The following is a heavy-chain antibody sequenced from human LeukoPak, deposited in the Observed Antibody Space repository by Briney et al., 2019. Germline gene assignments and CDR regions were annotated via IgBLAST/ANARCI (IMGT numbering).Heavy chain of an antibody. CDR2: INHSGST. CDR3: ARGRPVIPYYYYYYMDV. D-gene: IGHD4-11*01. V-gene: IGHV4-34*01. J-gene: IGHJ6*03. CDR1: GGSFSGYY. Sequence: PSETLSLTCAVYGGSFSGYYWSWIRQPPGKGLEWIGEINHSGSTNYNPSLKSRVTISVDTSKNQFSLKLSSVTAADTAVYYCARGRPVIPYYYYYYMDVWGKGTTVTVSS.